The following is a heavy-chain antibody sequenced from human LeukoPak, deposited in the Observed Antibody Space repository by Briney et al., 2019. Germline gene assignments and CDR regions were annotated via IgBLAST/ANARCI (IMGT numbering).Heavy chain of an antibody. V-gene: IGHV4-39*07. D-gene: IGHD3-22*01. CDR2: IYYSGST. CDR3: ARFRGGIYYDSSGWSAFDI. Sequence: SETLSLTCTVSGGSISSSSYYWGWIRQPPGKGLEWIGSIYYSGSTYYNPSLKSRVTISVDTSKNQFSLKLSSVTAADTAVYYCARFRGGIYYDSSGWSAFDIWGQGTMVTVSS. J-gene: IGHJ3*02. CDR1: GGSISSSSYY.